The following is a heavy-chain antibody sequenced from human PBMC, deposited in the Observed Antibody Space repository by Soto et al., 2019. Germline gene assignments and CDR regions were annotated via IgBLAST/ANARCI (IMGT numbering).Heavy chain of an antibody. J-gene: IGHJ4*02. D-gene: IGHD3-3*01. CDR3: ARGDFWSGSPHFDY. V-gene: IGHV3-11*01. CDR1: GFTFSDYY. Sequence: PGGSLRLSCAASGFTFSDYYMSWIRQAPGKGLEWVSYISSSGSTIYYSDSVKGRFTISRDNAKNSLYLQMNSLRADDTAVYYCARGDFWSGSPHFDYWGQGTLVTVSS. CDR2: ISSSGSTI.